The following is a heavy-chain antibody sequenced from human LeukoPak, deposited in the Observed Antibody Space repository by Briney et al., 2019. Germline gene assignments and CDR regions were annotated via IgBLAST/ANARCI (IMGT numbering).Heavy chain of an antibody. D-gene: IGHD3-3*01. V-gene: IGHV1-2*02. CDR2: INPNSGGT. CDR3: ARGGSGYPTLYYYYYMDV. Sequence: ASVKVSCKASGYTFTGYWMHWVRQAPGQGLEWMGWINPNSGGTNYAQKFQGRITMTRDTSISTAYMELSRLRSDDTAVYYCARGGSGYPTLYYYYYMDVWGKGTTVTVSS. CDR1: GYTFTGYW. J-gene: IGHJ6*03.